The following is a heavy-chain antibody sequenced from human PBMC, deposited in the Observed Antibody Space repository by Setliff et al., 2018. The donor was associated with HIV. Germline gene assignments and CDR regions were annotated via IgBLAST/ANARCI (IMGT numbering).Heavy chain of an antibody. CDR3: ARGWGAGSHSRPSWFDP. CDR2: IFYSGST. V-gene: IGHV4-39*07. CDR1: GASISSISYY. J-gene: IGHJ5*02. D-gene: IGHD3-10*01. Sequence: SETLSLTCSVSGASISSISYYWGWIRQPPGKGLEWIGSIFYSGSTFYNPSLKRRVTISADTSKNQFSLKMGSLTAADTAVYYCARGWGAGSHSRPSWFDPWGQGTLVTVSS.